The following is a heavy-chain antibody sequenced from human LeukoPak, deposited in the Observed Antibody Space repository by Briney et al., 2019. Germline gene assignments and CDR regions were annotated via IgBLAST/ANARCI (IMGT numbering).Heavy chain of an antibody. CDR3: ARGTMFPYYFDY. CDR1: EFTFSSYA. V-gene: IGHV3-21*01. CDR2: ISSSSSYI. D-gene: IGHD3-10*02. J-gene: IGHJ4*02. Sequence: GRSLRLSCAASEFTFSSYAMHWVRQAPGKGLEWVSFISSSSSYIYYADSLKGRFTISRDNAKNSLYLQMNSPRAEDTAVYYCARGTMFPYYFDYWGQGTLVTVSS.